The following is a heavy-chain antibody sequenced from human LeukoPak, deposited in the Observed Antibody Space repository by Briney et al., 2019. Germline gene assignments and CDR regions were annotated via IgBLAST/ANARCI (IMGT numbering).Heavy chain of an antibody. CDR2: ISRSGRAI. CDR1: GFSFSSYE. Sequence: PGGSLRLSCAASGFSFSSYEMNWVRQAPGKGLEWVSYISRSGRAIYYADSVKGRFTISRDNSKNTLYLQMNGLRAEDTAVYYCARDLGYSGIAANYWGQGTLVTVSS. J-gene: IGHJ4*02. CDR3: ARDLGYSGIAANY. V-gene: IGHV3-48*03. D-gene: IGHD6-25*01.